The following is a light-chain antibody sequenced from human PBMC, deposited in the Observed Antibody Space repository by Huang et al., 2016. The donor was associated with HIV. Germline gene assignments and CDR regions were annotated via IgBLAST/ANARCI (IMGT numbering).Light chain of an antibody. CDR2: ATS. V-gene: IGKV1-9*01. J-gene: IGKJ4*01. CDR1: QDIGTY. Sequence: IQLTQSPSSLSASIGDRVTITCRASQDIGTYLAWYEQKPGKAPKLLIDATSTLQSGVPSSFSGSGSGTNFTLTINNVQPENFATYYCQQLHSYPLTFGGGARVEIK. CDR3: QQLHSYPLT.